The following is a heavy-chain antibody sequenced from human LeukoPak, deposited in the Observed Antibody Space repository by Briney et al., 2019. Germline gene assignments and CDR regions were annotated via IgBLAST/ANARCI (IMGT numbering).Heavy chain of an antibody. CDR1: GFTFSSYA. CDR2: ISFDGSNK. V-gene: IGHV3-30-3*01. CDR3: ARDGLIAVAAYLYGMDV. Sequence: SGRSLRLSCAASGFTFSSYAMHWVRQAPGKGLGWVAVISFDGSNKYYADSVKGRFTISRDNSKNTLYLQMNSLRAEDTAVYYCARDGLIAVAAYLYGMDVWGQGTTVTVSS. J-gene: IGHJ6*02. D-gene: IGHD6-19*01.